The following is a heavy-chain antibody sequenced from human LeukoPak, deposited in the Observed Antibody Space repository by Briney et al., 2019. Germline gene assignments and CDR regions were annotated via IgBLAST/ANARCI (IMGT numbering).Heavy chain of an antibody. V-gene: IGHV1-69*05. CDR3: ARSPDPPYPEYYFDY. D-gene: IGHD1-14*01. J-gene: IGHJ4*02. CDR2: IIPIFGTA. Sequence: GASVKVSCKASGGTFSSYAISWVRQAPGQGLEWMGGIIPIFGTANYAQKFQGSVTITTDESTSTAYMELSSLRSEDTAVYYCARSPDPPYPEYYFDYWGQGTLVTVSS. CDR1: GGTFSSYA.